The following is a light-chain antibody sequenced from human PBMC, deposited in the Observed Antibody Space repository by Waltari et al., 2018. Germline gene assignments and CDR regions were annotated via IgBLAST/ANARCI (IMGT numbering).Light chain of an antibody. CDR3: MQGTHWPWT. Sequence: DVVMTQSQLSLHVTLGQPASIPCSSSQSLVSRDGNTYFNWFHQRPGQSPRRLLYKVSNRDSGVPDRFSGRGSGTDVTLRISRVEAEDVGDYYCMQGTHWPWTFGPGTKVEI. J-gene: IGKJ1*01. CDR1: QSLVSRDGNTY. V-gene: IGKV2-30*01. CDR2: KVS.